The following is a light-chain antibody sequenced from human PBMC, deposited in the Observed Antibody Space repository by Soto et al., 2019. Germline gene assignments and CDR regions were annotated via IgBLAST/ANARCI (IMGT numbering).Light chain of an antibody. CDR1: QSVSSSY. Sequence: VLTQSAGTLSLSPGERATLSCRASQSVSSSYLAWYQQKPGQAPRLLIYGASTRATGVPARFSGSGSGTEFTLTISSLQSEDFAVYYCQQYNNWPWTFGQGTKVDI. CDR3: QQYNNWPWT. CDR2: GAS. J-gene: IGKJ1*01. V-gene: IGKV3-15*01.